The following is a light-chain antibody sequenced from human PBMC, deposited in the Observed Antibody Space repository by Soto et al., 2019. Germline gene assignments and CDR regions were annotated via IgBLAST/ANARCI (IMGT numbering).Light chain of an antibody. J-gene: IGKJ4*01. CDR2: DAS. CDR3: HQFQSYALT. V-gene: IGKV1-13*02. Sequence: AIQLTQSPTSLSASVRDRVTIACRASQGISSALAWYQHKPGRAPRLLIYDASSLQSGVSSRFSGSGSGTDFTLTISSLQPEDFATYYCHQFQSYALTFGGGTKVEIK. CDR1: QGISSA.